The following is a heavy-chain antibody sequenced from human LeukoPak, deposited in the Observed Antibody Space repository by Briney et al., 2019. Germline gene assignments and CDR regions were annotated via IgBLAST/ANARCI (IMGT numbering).Heavy chain of an antibody. J-gene: IGHJ4*02. V-gene: IGHV4-30-2*01. Sequence: PSQTHPLTCAVSGGSISSGGYSWSWIRQPPGEGLEWIGNIYHSGSTYYNPSLKSRVTISVDRSKNQFSLKLSSVTAADTAVYYCARAHCGGDCYSAPFDYWGQGRVATVSS. CDR1: GGSISSGGYS. D-gene: IGHD2-21*02. CDR3: ARAHCGGDCYSAPFDY. CDR2: IYHSGST.